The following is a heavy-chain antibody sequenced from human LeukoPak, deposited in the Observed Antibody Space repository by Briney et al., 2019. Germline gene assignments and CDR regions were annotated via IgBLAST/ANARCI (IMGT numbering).Heavy chain of an antibody. Sequence: ASVKVSCKASGYTFIGHYIHWVRQAPGQGPEWMGWINPNSGGTNYAQKFQGRVTMTRDTSINTAHSELSRLRSDDTAIYYCARRTQEGNDGSGCLRYWGQGTLVTVSS. D-gene: IGHD3-10*01. CDR1: GYTFIGHY. J-gene: IGHJ4*02. CDR2: INPNSGGT. V-gene: IGHV1-2*02. CDR3: ARRTQEGNDGSGCLRY.